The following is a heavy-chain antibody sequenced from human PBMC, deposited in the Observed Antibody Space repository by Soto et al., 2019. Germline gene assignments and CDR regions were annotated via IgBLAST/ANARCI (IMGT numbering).Heavy chain of an antibody. Sequence: SETLSLTCAVSGVSIRSYYWSWIRKPPGKGLEWIGYNYYSGTTNYNPSLKSRVTISVDTSKNQFFLRLTSVTAADTAVHYCVGAAYIGYGHALDNWGPGTLVTVSS. V-gene: IGHV4-59*01. CDR3: VGAAYIGYGHALDN. CDR2: NYYSGTT. CDR1: GVSIRSYY. D-gene: IGHD5-12*01. J-gene: IGHJ4*02.